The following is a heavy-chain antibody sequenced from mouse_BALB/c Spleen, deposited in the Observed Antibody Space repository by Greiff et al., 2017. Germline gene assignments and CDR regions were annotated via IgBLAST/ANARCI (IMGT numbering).Heavy chain of an antibody. CDR1: GFTFSSFG. Sequence: EVKLVESGGGLVQPGGSRKLSCAASGFTFSSFGMHWVRQAPEKGLEWVAYISSGSSTIYYADTVKGRFTISRDNPKNTLFLQMTSLRSEDTAMYDCARSEAPYYRYDEGAWFAYGGQGTLVTVSA. D-gene: IGHD2-14*01. J-gene: IGHJ3*01. V-gene: IGHV5-17*02. CDR2: ISSGSSTI. CDR3: ARSEAPYYRYDEGAWFAY.